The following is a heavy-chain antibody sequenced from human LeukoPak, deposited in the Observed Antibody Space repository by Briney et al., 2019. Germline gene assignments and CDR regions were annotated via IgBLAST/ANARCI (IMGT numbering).Heavy chain of an antibody. CDR3: SRGILVTVYAAFDY. V-gene: IGHV4-34*01. D-gene: IGHD2-8*01. J-gene: IGHJ4*02. Sequence: SETLSLTCGVYGGSFSGYYWTWIRQFPGMGLEWIAEIIHSGSTNYNPSLTGRVTLSVDTSKNQFSLQLSSVTAADTAVYYCSRGILVTVYAAFDYWGQGSLVTFSS. CDR2: IIHSGST. CDR1: GGSFSGYY.